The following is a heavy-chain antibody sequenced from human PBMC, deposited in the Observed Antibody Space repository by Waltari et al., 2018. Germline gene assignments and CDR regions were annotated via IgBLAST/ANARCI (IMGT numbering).Heavy chain of an antibody. CDR1: GGSISSGGYY. Sequence: QVQLQESGPGLVQPSQTLSLTCTVSGGSISSGGYYWSWIRQHPGKGLEGIGEIDYSGRTYYNPALTSRVTISVDTSKNQFSLKLSSVTAADTAVYYCAKGFDSASFDYWGQGALVTVSS. CDR2: IDYSGRT. CDR3: AKGFDSASFDY. D-gene: IGHD3-22*01. V-gene: IGHV4-31*03. J-gene: IGHJ4*02.